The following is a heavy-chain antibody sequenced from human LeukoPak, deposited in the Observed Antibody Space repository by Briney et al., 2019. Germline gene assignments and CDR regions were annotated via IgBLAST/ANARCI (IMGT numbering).Heavy chain of an antibody. V-gene: IGHV4-59*01. CDR1: GGSISSYY. CDR2: IYYSGST. D-gene: IGHD1-26*01. CDR3: ARDIPSGSYYYQFDP. Sequence: SETLSLTCTVSGGSISSYYWSWIRQPRGKGLEWIGYIYYSGSTNYNPSLKSRVTISVDTSKNQFSLKLSSVTAADTAVYYCARDIPSGSYYYQFDPWGQGTLVTVSS. J-gene: IGHJ5*02.